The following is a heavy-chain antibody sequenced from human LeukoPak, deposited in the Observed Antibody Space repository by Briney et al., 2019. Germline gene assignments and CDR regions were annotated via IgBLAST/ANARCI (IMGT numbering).Heavy chain of an antibody. D-gene: IGHD6-19*01. CDR3: AKGAMAGTGDYFDY. J-gene: IGHJ4*02. Sequence: GGSLRLSCAASGFTVSSNSMSWVRQAPGKGLEWVSVIYDGGSTYHTDSVKGRFSISRDNSKNTVYLQLNSLRAEDTAVYYCAKGAMAGTGDYFDYWGQGTLVTVSS. V-gene: IGHV3-66*01. CDR1: GFTVSSNS. CDR2: IYDGGST.